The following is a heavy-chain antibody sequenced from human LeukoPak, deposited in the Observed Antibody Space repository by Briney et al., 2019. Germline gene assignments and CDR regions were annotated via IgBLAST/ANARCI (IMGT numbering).Heavy chain of an antibody. CDR1: GGAISGSSYF. Sequence: SETLSLTCAVSGGAISGSSYFWGWIRQPPGKGLEWIGSIYYSGNTYYNPSLKSRVTISVDTSKNQFSLKLSSVTAADTAVYYCARLKEGIDYWGQGTLVTVSS. CDR3: ARLKEGIDY. CDR2: IYYSGNT. D-gene: IGHD3-10*01. J-gene: IGHJ4*02. V-gene: IGHV4-39*01.